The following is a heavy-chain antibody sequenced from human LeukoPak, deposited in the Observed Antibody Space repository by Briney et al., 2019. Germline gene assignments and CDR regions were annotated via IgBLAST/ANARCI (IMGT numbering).Heavy chain of an antibody. D-gene: IGHD6-13*01. CDR3: ARVYRSSPNWFDP. J-gene: IGHJ5*02. CDR1: GFTFSSYE. CDR2: ISSSGSTI. Sequence: GGSLRLSCAASGFTFSSYEMNWVRQAPGKGLKWVSYISSSGSTIYYADSVKGRFTISRDNAKNSLYLQMNSLRAEDTAVYYCARVYRSSPNWFDPWGQGTLVTVSS. V-gene: IGHV3-48*03.